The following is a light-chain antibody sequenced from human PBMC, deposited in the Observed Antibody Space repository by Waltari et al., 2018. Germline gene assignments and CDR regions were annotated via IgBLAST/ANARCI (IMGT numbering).Light chain of an antibody. CDR3: SSYISSDTLEL. CDR1: SGAIGNYNY. V-gene: IGLV2-14*03. J-gene: IGLJ2*01. Sequence: HSALPQPAPVSGSPGPSITISRAGSSGAIGNYNYVSWYQQHPGKAPKLMIFDVSDRPSGVSNRFSGSKSGNTASLTISGLQAEDEADYYCSSYISSDTLELFGGGTSLTVL. CDR2: DVS.